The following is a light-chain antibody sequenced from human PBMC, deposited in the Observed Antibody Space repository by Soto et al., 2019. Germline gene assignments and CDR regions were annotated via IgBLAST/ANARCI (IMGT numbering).Light chain of an antibody. CDR1: QGISSY. V-gene: IGKV1-9*01. CDR3: QQLNSYQFT. Sequence: DIQLTQSPSFLSASVGDRVTITCRASQGISSYLAWYQQKPGKAPKLLIYAASTLQSGVPSRFSGSGSGTEFTLTISSLQPEDFATYSCQQLNSYQFTFGPGTKVDIK. CDR2: AAS. J-gene: IGKJ3*01.